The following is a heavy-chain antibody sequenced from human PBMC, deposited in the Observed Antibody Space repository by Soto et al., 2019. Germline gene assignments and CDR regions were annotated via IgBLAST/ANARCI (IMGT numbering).Heavy chain of an antibody. Sequence: GGSLRLSCTASGFIFSNAWMNWVRQAPGKGLEWIGRIQTKREGETTEYGPPMKGRFSISRDDSKNTLYLQMNSLKAEDTAVYYCTTRVVTTNDYWAQGTLVTVSS. CDR2: IQTKREGETT. V-gene: IGHV3-15*01. CDR1: GFIFSNAW. J-gene: IGHJ4*02. CDR3: TTRVVTTNDY. D-gene: IGHD2-21*02.